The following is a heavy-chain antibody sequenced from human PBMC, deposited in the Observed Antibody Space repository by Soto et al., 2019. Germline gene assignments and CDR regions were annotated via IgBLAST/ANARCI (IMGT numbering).Heavy chain of an antibody. CDR3: ARAGYCSSTSCSWVDSSSSSYYYYYGMDV. V-gene: IGHV1-69*13. CDR2: ITPMFGTA. J-gene: IGHJ6*02. D-gene: IGHD2-2*01. CDR1: GGTFSRYT. Sequence: SVKVSCKASGGTFSRYTITWVRQAPGRGREWMGGITPMFGTANYAQKFQGRVTITADESTSTAYMELSSLRSEDTAVYYCARAGYCSSTSCSWVDSSSSSYYYYYGMDVWGQGTTVTVYS.